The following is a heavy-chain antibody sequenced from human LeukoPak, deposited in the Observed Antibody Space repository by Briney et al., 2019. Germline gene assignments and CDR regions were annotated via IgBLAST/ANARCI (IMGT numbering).Heavy chain of an antibody. CDR2: INGGGGGGT. Sequence: GGSLRLSCAASGFTFSNYAMSWVRQAPGKGLEWVSGINGGGGGGTFHADSVRGRFTISRDNSKNTLYLQMSSLRAEDTAVYYCAASLPNIVVVPAAKGPFGSWGQGTLVTVSS. J-gene: IGHJ5*02. V-gene: IGHV3-23*01. D-gene: IGHD2-2*01. CDR1: GFTFSNYA. CDR3: AASLPNIVVVPAAKGPFGS.